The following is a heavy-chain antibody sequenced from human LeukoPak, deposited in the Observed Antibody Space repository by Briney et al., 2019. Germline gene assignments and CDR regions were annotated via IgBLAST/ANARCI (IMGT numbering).Heavy chain of an antibody. Sequence: GGSLRLSCAASGFTFSSYAMSWVRQAPGKGLEWVSAISGSGGSTYYADSVKGRFTISRDNSKNTLYLQMNSLRAEDTAVYYCAKDDYYGSGSYYVGTMDVWGKGTTVTVSS. J-gene: IGHJ6*03. D-gene: IGHD3-10*01. CDR1: GFTFSSYA. CDR3: AKDDYYGSGSYYVGTMDV. V-gene: IGHV3-23*01. CDR2: ISGSGGST.